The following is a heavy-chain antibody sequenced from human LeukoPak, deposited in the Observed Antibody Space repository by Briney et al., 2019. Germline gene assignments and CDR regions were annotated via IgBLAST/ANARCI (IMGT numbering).Heavy chain of an antibody. V-gene: IGHV2-5*02. CDR2: IYWAGDK. CDR3: THRGGFDSSGPYFAY. J-gene: IGHJ4*02. Sequence: GPTPVKPTQTLTLTCTFSGFSLSTSGVCVGWIRQPPGKALEWLALIYWAGDKCYSPSLKSRLTIPKDTSKNQVVLTVTNMDPVDTATYYCTHRGGFDSSGPYFAYWGQRCLVTVSS. CDR1: GFSLSTSGVC. D-gene: IGHD3-22*01.